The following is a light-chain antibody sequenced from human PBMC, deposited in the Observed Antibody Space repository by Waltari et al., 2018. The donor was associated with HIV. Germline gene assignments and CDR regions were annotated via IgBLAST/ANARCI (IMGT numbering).Light chain of an antibody. Sequence: QSALTQPPSASGSPGQSVTISCTGTSSDVGGYHYVSWYQQHPGKAPNLMIYEVSKRPSGVPDRFFGSKSGNTASLTVSGLQAEDEADYYCSSYAGSNNLVFGGGTKLTVL. CDR3: SSYAGSNNLV. V-gene: IGLV2-8*01. CDR2: EVS. J-gene: IGLJ2*01. CDR1: SSDVGGYHY.